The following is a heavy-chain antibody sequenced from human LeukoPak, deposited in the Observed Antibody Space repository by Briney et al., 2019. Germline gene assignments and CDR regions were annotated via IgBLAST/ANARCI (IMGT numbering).Heavy chain of an antibody. V-gene: IGHV4-30-4*01. CDR1: GGSISSGDYY. CDR2: IYYSGST. CDR3: ARGSDDSSGYYAWTFDY. Sequence: SQTLSLTCTVSGGSISSGDYYWSWIRQPPGKGLEWIGYIYYSGSTYYNPSLKSRVTISVDMSKNQFSLKLSSVTAADTAVYYCARGSDDSSGYYAWTFDYWGQGTLVTVSS. J-gene: IGHJ4*02. D-gene: IGHD3-22*01.